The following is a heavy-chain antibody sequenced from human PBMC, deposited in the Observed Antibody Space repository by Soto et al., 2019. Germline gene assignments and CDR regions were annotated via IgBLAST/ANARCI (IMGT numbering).Heavy chain of an antibody. Sequence: QVQLVQSGTEVKKPGASVKVSCKASGYTFTSFGIGWVRQAPGQGLEWMGWINVYNGNTYYVQKLQGRVTMTTDTSTSTTYMEMRSLKSDDTAVYYGARVPFSSSWDGVDYWGQGTLITVPS. CDR1: GYTFTSFG. V-gene: IGHV1-18*01. D-gene: IGHD6-13*01. J-gene: IGHJ4*02. CDR2: INVYNGNT. CDR3: ARVPFSSSWDGVDY.